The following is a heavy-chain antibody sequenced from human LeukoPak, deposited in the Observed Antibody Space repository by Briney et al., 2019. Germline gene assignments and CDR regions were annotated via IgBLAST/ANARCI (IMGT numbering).Heavy chain of an antibody. D-gene: IGHD6-19*01. J-gene: IGHJ3*02. V-gene: IGHV4-59*08. CDR1: GGSISGYY. CDR3: VRPQWLPHDAFDI. Sequence: SETLSLTCTVSGGSISGYYWSWLRQPPGKGLEWIGYIYYSGSTNYNPSLKSRVTISVDTSKNQFSLKLSSVTAADTAVYYCVRPQWLPHDAFDIWGQGTMVTVS. CDR2: IYYSGST.